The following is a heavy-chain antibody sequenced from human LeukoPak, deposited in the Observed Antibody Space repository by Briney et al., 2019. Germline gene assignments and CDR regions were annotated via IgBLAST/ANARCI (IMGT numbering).Heavy chain of an antibody. CDR1: GFTFSSYG. Sequence: GRSLRLSCAASGFTFSSYGMHWVRQAPGKGLEWVAVIWYDGSNKYYADSVKGRFAISRDNSKNTLYLQMNSLRAEDTAVYFCCTSRIYYFDYWGQGTLVTVSS. CDR3: CTSRIYYFDY. D-gene: IGHD2-2*01. V-gene: IGHV3-33*01. J-gene: IGHJ4*02. CDR2: IWYDGSNK.